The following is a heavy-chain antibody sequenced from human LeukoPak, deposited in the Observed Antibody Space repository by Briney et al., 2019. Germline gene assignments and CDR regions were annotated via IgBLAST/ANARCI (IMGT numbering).Heavy chain of an antibody. CDR1: GFTFTDAW. V-gene: IGHV3-15*01. CDR3: TTDSSGYYGVGFDY. CDR2: IKSKTDGGTT. J-gene: IGHJ4*02. Sequence: GGSLRLSCAASGFTFTDAWMSWVRQAPGKGLEWVGRIKSKTDGGTTDYAAPVKGRFTISRDDSKNTLYLQMNSLKTEDTAVYYCTTDSSGYYGVGFDYWGQGTLVTVSS. D-gene: IGHD3-22*01.